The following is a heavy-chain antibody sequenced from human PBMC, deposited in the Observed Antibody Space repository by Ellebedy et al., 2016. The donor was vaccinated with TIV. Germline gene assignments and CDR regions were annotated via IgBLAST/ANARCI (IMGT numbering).Heavy chain of an antibody. V-gene: IGHV1-3*01. D-gene: IGHD6-19*01. J-gene: IGHJ4*02. Sequence: KFQGRVTITRDTSASTAYMELRSLRSDDTAVYYCARVGAAVAGSPLDYWGQGTLVTVSS. CDR3: ARVGAAVAGSPLDY.